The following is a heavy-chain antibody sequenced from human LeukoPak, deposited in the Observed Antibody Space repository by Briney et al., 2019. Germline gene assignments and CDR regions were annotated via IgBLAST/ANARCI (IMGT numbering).Heavy chain of an antibody. J-gene: IGHJ4*02. Sequence: GGSLRLSCAASGFTFSSYSMNWVRQAPGKGLEWVSSISSSSSHIYYADSVKGRFTISRDNAKNSLYLQMNSLRAEDTAVYYCARGGGNSADYWGQGTLVTVSS. D-gene: IGHD4-23*01. CDR1: GFTFSSYS. CDR3: ARGGGNSADY. V-gene: IGHV3-21*01. CDR2: ISSSSSHI.